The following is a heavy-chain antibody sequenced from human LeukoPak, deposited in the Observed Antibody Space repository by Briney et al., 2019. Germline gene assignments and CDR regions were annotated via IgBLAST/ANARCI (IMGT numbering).Heavy chain of an antibody. J-gene: IGHJ5*02. CDR2: IYPGESDT. D-gene: IGHD3-10*01. Sequence: GAALQISCKGSGYRFTSYWIGWVRRMPGKGVGGMGIIYPGESDTRYSPSFQGQVTISADKSISTAYLQWSSLKASDTAMYYCARPIWFGEAFDHWGQGTLVTVSS. CDR3: ARPIWFGEAFDH. CDR1: GYRFTSYW. V-gene: IGHV5-51*01.